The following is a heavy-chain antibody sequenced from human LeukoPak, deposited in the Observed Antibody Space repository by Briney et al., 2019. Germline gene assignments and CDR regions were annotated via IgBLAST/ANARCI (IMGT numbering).Heavy chain of an antibody. CDR1: GLTFSGSA. Sequence: GGSLRLSCAASGLTFSGSAMSWVRQAPGKGLEWVSLISGSGNSTYYPDSVKGRFTISRDNSRNTLYLQMNSLRVEDTAVYYCAKVLVLVSANRYYFDYWGQGTLVTV. D-gene: IGHD2-21*02. CDR2: ISGSGNST. J-gene: IGHJ4*02. CDR3: AKVLVLVSANRYYFDY. V-gene: IGHV3-23*01.